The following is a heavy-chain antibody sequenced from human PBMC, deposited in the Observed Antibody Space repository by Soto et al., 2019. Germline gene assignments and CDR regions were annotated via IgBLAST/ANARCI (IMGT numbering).Heavy chain of an antibody. CDR2: ISAYNGNT. Sequence: ASVKVSCKASGYTFTSYGISWVRQAPGQGLEWMGWISAYNGNTNYAQKLQGRVTMTEDTSTDTAYMELSSLRSEDTAVYYCATDMYYYDSSGYNGWGQGTLVTSPQ. CDR1: GYTFTSYG. J-gene: IGHJ4*02. V-gene: IGHV1-18*01. CDR3: ATDMYYYDSSGYNG. D-gene: IGHD3-22*01.